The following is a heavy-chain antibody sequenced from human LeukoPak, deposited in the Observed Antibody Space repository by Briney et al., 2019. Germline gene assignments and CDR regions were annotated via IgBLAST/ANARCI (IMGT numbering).Heavy chain of an antibody. V-gene: IGHV3-33*01. CDR3: ARWEVYGRLDV. CDR2: IWYDGSNK. Sequence: GGSLRLSCAASGFTFSSYGMHWVRQAPGKGLEWVAVIWYDGSNKYYADSVKGRFTISRDNSKNTLYLQMNSLRAEDTAVYYCARWEVYGRLDVWGQGTTVTVSS. J-gene: IGHJ6*02. CDR1: GFTFSSYG. D-gene: IGHD1-26*01.